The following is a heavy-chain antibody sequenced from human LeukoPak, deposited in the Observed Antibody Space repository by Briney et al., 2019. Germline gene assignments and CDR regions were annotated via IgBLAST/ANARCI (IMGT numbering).Heavy chain of an antibody. J-gene: IGHJ4*02. CDR1: GGSISNYY. CDR2: IYYTGST. Sequence: SETLSLTCTVTGGSISNYYWNWIRQPPGKGLEWIGYIYYTGSTNYNPSLKSRVTMSVDTSKNQFSLNLKSVTPEDTAVYYCARNLIPEQLVLNFWGQGTLVTVSS. D-gene: IGHD6-13*01. V-gene: IGHV4-59*01. CDR3: ARNLIPEQLVLNF.